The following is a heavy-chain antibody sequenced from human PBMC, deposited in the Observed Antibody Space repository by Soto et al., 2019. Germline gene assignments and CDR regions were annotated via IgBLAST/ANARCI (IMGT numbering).Heavy chain of an antibody. Sequence: ETLSLTCPVSGGSISSSSYYWGWIRQPPGKGLEWIGSIYYSGSTYYNPSLKSRVTISVDTSKNQFSLKLSSVTAADTDVYYCARQWLGWFDPWGQGTLVTVYS. CDR1: GGSISSSSYY. V-gene: IGHV4-39*01. D-gene: IGHD6-19*01. J-gene: IGHJ5*02. CDR3: ARQWLGWFDP. CDR2: IYYSGST.